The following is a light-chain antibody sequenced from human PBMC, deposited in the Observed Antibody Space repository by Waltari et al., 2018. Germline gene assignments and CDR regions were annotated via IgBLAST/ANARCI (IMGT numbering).Light chain of an antibody. CDR3: QQSSTTPT. Sequence: DIQMTQSPSSLSASIGDRVTITCRSSQTIYNFLNWYQQKPGKAPKLLIYATSSLENGVPTRFSGSGSGTDFTLTIDSLQPEDFATYFCQQSSTTPTFGHGTKVEI. CDR1: QTIYNF. CDR2: ATS. J-gene: IGKJ1*01. V-gene: IGKV1-39*01.